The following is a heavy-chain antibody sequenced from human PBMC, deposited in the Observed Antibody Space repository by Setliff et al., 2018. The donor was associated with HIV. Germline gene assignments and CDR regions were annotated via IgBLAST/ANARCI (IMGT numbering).Heavy chain of an antibody. Sequence: PSETLSLTCAVYGGSLSGYYWSWIRQPPGKGLEWIGEINHSGSTNYNPSLKSRVTISVDTSKDQFSLKLSSVSAADTAVYFCARWGASGGRPDWHAFDMWGQGTMVTVSS. CDR3: ARWGASGGRPDWHAFDM. CDR2: INHSGST. V-gene: IGHV4-34*01. J-gene: IGHJ3*02. CDR1: GGSLSGYY. D-gene: IGHD2-15*01.